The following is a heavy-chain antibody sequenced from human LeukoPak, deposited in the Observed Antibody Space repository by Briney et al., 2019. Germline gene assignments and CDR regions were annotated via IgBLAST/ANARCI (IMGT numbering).Heavy chain of an antibody. Sequence: SETLSLTCTVSGGSISSSSYYWGWVRQPPGKGLEWIGSIYYSGSTYYNPSLKGRVTISVDTSKNQFSLKLSSVTAAETAVYYCARGYYYFDYWGQGTLVTVSS. V-gene: IGHV4-39*01. CDR2: IYYSGST. D-gene: IGHD3-22*01. J-gene: IGHJ4*02. CDR3: ARGYYYFDY. CDR1: GGSISSSSYY.